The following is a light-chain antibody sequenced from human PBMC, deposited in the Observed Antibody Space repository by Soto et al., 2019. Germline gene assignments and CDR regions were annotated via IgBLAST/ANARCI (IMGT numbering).Light chain of an antibody. CDR3: QQYYKWPPET. CDR2: DVS. V-gene: IGKV3-15*01. J-gene: IGKJ2*01. Sequence: EIVLTQSPGTLSLSPGERATLSCRASQSISSSYLAWYQQKPGQAPRLLIYDVSTRATGVPARFSGSGSGTEFTLTISSLQSEDFAVYYCQQYYKWPPETFGQGTKVDIK. CDR1: QSISSSY.